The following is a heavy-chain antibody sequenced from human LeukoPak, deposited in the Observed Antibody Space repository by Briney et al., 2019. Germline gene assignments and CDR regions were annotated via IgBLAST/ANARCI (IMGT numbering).Heavy chain of an antibody. Sequence: GASVKVSCKASGYTFTGYYMHWVRQAPGQGLEWMGWINPNSGGTNYAQKFQGRVTMTRDTSISTAYMELSRLRSDDTAVYYCAKDWNKLGGGNWFDPWGQGTLVTVSS. V-gene: IGHV1-2*02. D-gene: IGHD1/OR15-1a*01. CDR2: INPNSGGT. J-gene: IGHJ5*02. CDR3: AKDWNKLGGGNWFDP. CDR1: GYTFTGYY.